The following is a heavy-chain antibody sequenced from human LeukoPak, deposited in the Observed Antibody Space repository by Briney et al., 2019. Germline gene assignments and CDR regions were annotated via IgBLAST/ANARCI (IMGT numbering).Heavy chain of an antibody. CDR1: GGSVTRHF. CDR3: ARSVLPQLEEYYFDY. J-gene: IGHJ4*02. CDR2: VYHSGTT. D-gene: IGHD6-6*01. Sequence: SETLSLTCTVSGGSVTRHFWSWIRQPPGKGLEWIGFVYHSGTTNYNPSLESRVTISIDTSKNQFSLTLISVTAADTAVYYCARSVLPQLEEYYFDYWGQGTLITVSS. V-gene: IGHV4-59*02.